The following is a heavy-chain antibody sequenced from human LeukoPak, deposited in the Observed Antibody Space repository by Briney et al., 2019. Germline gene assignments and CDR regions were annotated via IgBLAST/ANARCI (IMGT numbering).Heavy chain of an antibody. V-gene: IGHV1-69*13. CDR2: IIPIFGTA. CDR1: GGTFSSYA. J-gene: IGHJ4*02. D-gene: IGHD3-9*01. CDR3: ARGLHDISNQLDY. Sequence: SVKVSCKASGGTFSSYAISWVRQAPGQGLEWMGGIIPIFGTANYAQKFQGRVTITADESTSTAYMELSSLRSEDTAVYYCARGLHDISNQLDYWGQGTLVTVSS.